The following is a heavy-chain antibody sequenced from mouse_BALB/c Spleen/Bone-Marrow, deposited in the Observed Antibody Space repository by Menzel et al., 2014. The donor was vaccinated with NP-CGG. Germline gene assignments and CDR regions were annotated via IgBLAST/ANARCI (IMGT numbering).Heavy chain of an antibody. D-gene: IGHD3-3*01. CDR2: ISTYYGDA. Sequence: VQLQQSGAELVRPGVSVKISCKGSGYTFTDYAMHWVKQSHAKSLEWIGVISTYYGDASYNQKFKGKATMTVDKSSSTAYMELARLTSEDSAIYYCARRGCFYAMDYWGQGTSVTVSS. V-gene: IGHV1S137*01. J-gene: IGHJ4*01. CDR3: ARRGCFYAMDY. CDR1: GYTFTDYA.